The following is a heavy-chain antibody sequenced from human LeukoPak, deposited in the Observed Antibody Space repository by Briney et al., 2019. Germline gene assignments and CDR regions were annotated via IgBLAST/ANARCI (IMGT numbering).Heavy chain of an antibody. D-gene: IGHD3-22*01. Sequence: GESLRLSCAASGFTFDDYGMSWVRQAPGKGLEWVSGINWNGGSTGYADSVKGRFTISRDNAKNSLYLQMNSLRTEDTALYYCSTYYYDSSGYYTPDYWGQGTLVTVSS. CDR1: GFTFDDYG. V-gene: IGHV3-20*04. J-gene: IGHJ4*02. CDR3: STYYYDSSGYYTPDY. CDR2: INWNGGST.